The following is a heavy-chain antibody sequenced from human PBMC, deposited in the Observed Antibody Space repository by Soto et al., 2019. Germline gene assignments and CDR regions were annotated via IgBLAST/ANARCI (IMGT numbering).Heavy chain of an antibody. CDR2: INAGNGNT. CDR3: ARPWGIAAAGTYGLDYYYGMDV. CDR1: GYTFTSYA. Sequence: QVQLVQSGAEVKKPGASVKVSCKASGYTFTSYAMHWVRQAPGQRLEWMGWINAGNGNTKYSQKVQGRVTITRDTSASTAYMELSSLRAEDTAVYYCARPWGIAAAGTYGLDYYYGMDVWGQGTTVTVSS. D-gene: IGHD6-13*01. J-gene: IGHJ6*02. V-gene: IGHV1-3*01.